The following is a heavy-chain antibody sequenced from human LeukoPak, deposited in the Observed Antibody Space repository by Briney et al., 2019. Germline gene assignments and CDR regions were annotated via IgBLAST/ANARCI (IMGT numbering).Heavy chain of an antibody. CDR2: ILYDGSNQ. CDR3: ARSQNVPYFDY. V-gene: IGHV3-30*19. Sequence: PGGSLRLSCAASGFTFSSYGMHWVRQAPGKRLEWVALILYDGSNQYYGDSVKGRFTISRDNSKNTLYLQMNSLRAEDTAVYYCARSQNVPYFDYWGQGTLVTVSS. J-gene: IGHJ4*02. D-gene: IGHD2/OR15-2a*01. CDR1: GFTFSSYG.